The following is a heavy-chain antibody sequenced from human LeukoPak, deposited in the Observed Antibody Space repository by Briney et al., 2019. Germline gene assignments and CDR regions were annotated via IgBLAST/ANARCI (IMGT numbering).Heavy chain of an antibody. CDR1: GFTFSSYG. Sequence: LPGGSLRLSCAASGFTFSSYGMHWVRQAPGKGLEWVAFIRYDGSNKYYADSVKGRFTISRDNSKNTLYLQMNSLRPEDTAVYYCMRFKSKTTAGMPFDFWGQGTLVTVSS. J-gene: IGHJ4*02. CDR2: IRYDGSNK. CDR3: MRFKSKTTAGMPFDF. V-gene: IGHV3-30*02. D-gene: IGHD1-1*01.